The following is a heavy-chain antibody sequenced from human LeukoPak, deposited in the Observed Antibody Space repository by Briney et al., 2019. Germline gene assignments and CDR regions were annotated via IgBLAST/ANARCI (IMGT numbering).Heavy chain of an antibody. D-gene: IGHD3-16*01. CDR3: ARDARMGRSFDY. V-gene: IGHV4-61*01. CDR1: GGSVSSCSYY. J-gene: IGHJ4*02. CDR2: IYYSGST. Sequence: PSETLSLTCTVSGGSVSSCSYYWSWIRQPPGKGLEWIGYIYYSGSTNYNPSLKSRVTISVDTSKNQFSLKLSSVTAADTAVYYCARDARMGRSFDYWGQGTLVTVSS.